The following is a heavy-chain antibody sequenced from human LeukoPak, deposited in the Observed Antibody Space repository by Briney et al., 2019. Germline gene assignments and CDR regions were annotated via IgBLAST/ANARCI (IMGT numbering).Heavy chain of an antibody. CDR1: GGSINSYY. CDR2: IYTSGST. J-gene: IGHJ4*02. Sequence: SSETLSLTCTVSGGSINSYYWSWIRQPAGKGLEWIGRIYTSGSTNYSPSLKSRVTMSVDTSKNQFSLKLTSVTAADTAVYYCAREPVASTTYFDYWGQGSLVTVSS. CDR3: AREPVASTTYFDY. V-gene: IGHV4-4*07. D-gene: IGHD6-19*01.